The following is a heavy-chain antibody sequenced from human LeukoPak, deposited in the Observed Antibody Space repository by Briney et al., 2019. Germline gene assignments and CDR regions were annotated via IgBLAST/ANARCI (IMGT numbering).Heavy chain of an antibody. D-gene: IGHD1-26*01. CDR3: ARGGGGNYALYYYDY. V-gene: IGHV4-59*01. J-gene: IGHJ4*02. Sequence: SETLSLTCTVSGGSISSYYWSWIRQPPGKGLEWIGYIYYSGSTNYNPSLKSRVTISVDTSRNQFSLKLSSVIAADTAVYFCARGGGGNYALYYYDYWGQGTLVTVSS. CDR1: GGSISSYY. CDR2: IYYSGST.